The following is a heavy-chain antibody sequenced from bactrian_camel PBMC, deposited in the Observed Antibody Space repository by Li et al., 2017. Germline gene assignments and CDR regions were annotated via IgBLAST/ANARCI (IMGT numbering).Heavy chain of an antibody. D-gene: IGHD6*01. Sequence: DVQLVESGGGVVQPGGSLRLSCAASGFTFGDLGMNWVRQAPGKEREAVAAIFTGGGSTYYADSVKGRFTISQDNAKSPLYLQMNSLKPEDTAVYYCATHDDGGNWWLSGMTYWGTGTQVTVS. CDR2: IFTGGGST. CDR1: GFTFGDLG. J-gene: IGHJ7*01. V-gene: IGHV3S31*01.